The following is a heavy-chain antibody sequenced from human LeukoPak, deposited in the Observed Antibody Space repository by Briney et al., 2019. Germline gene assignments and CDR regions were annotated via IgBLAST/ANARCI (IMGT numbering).Heavy chain of an antibody. CDR2: VYHSGST. CDR1: GTSISNSIW. D-gene: IGHD5-18*01. V-gene: IGHV4-4*02. J-gene: IGHJ4*02. Sequence: SETLSLTCAVSGTSISNSIWWSWVRQPPGKGLEWIGEVYHSGSTNYNPSLKSRLTILVDKSKNQFSLKLSSVTAADTAVYYCARKRGYSYGPLDYWGQGTLVTVSS. CDR3: ARKRGYSYGPLDY.